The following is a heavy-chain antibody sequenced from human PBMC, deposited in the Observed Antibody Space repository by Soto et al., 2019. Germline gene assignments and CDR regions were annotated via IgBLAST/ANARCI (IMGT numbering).Heavy chain of an antibody. D-gene: IGHD4-4*01. CDR3: AMRLQGGGYFDY. J-gene: IGHJ4*02. Sequence: SVKVSFKASGGTFSSYTISWVRQAPGQGLEWMGRIIPILGIANYAQKFQGRVTITADKSTSTAYMELSSLRSEDTAVYYCAMRLQGGGYFDYWGQGTLVTVSS. CDR1: GGTFSSYT. CDR2: IIPILGIA. V-gene: IGHV1-69*02.